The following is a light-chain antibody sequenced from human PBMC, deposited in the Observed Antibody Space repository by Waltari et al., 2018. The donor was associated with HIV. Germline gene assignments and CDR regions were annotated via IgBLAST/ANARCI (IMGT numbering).Light chain of an antibody. V-gene: IGLV2-14*01. CDR3: TSFRPTSAPVV. CDR1: SSDVGGSNY. J-gene: IGLJ2*01. CDR2: DVT. Sequence: QPALTQPAAVSGSPGQSITISCTGTSSDVGGSNYVSWFLPRPGQAPKLMIYDVTHRPSGVSNRFSGSKSANTASLTISGLQVEDEGDYYCTSFRPTSAPVVFGGGTKLTVL.